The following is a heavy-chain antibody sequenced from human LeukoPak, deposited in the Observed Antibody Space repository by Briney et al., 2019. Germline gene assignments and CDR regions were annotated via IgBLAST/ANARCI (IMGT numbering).Heavy chain of an antibody. V-gene: IGHV3-7*03. Sequence: GGSLRLSCAASGFTFSSYWMSWVRQAPGKGLECVANIKQDGSEKYYVDSVKGRFTISRDNAKNSLYLQMNSLRAEDTALYYCARDDYGSGSWNDYWGQGTLVTVSS. J-gene: IGHJ4*02. CDR3: ARDDYGSGSWNDY. CDR1: GFTFSSYW. CDR2: IKQDGSEK. D-gene: IGHD3-10*01.